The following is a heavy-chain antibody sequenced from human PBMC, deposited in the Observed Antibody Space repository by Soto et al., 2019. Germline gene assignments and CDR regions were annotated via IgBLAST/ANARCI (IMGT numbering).Heavy chain of an antibody. J-gene: IGHJ4*02. CDR1: GFTFSSYG. CDR2: ISYDGGNE. CDR3: AKDRYSGTYPTDFDY. V-gene: IGHV3-30*18. Sequence: VGSLRLSCAGSGFTFSSYGIHWVRQAPGKGLEWVALISYDGGNEKYTESVKDRFTISRDDSHNVAYLQMSSLRTEDTAMYYCAKDRYSGTYPTDFDYWGQGSLVTVSS. D-gene: IGHD1-26*01.